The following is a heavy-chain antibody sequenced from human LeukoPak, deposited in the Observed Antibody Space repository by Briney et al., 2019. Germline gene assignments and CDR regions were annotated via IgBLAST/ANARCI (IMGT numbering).Heavy chain of an antibody. CDR1: GYNFAGYY. CDR2: INPNSGGT. J-gene: IGHJ6*03. CDR3: ARAPLRYYYYMDV. Sequence: ASVKVSCKASGYNFAGYYMHWVRQAPGQGLEWMGWINPNSGGTNYAQKFQGRVTMTRDTSISTAYMELSRLRSDDTAVYYCARAPLRYYYYMDVWGKGTTVTVSS. V-gene: IGHV1-2*02.